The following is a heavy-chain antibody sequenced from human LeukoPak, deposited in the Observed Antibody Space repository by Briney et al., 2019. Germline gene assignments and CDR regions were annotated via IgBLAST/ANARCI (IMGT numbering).Heavy chain of an antibody. V-gene: IGHV3-53*01. CDR2: VYTAGST. Sequence: GGSLRLSCAASGFTVSNNHMTWVRQAPGKGLEWVSVVYTAGSTYYADSVKGRFTISRDNSKNTVYLQMNSLRVGDTAVYYCARGYSSNWNYSDYWGQGILVTVSS. J-gene: IGHJ4*02. CDR1: GFTVSNNH. CDR3: ARGYSSNWNYSDY. D-gene: IGHD6-13*01.